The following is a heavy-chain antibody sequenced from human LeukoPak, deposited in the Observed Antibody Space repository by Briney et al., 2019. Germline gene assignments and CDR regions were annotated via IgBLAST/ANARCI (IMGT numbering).Heavy chain of an antibody. D-gene: IGHD3-22*01. CDR2: IYHSGST. CDR1: GGSISSSNW. V-gene: IGHV4-4*02. J-gene: IGHJ4*02. CDR3: ARKGHYYDSSGSFDY. Sequence: PSGTLSLTCAVSGGSISSSNWWCWVRQPPGKGLEWIGEIYHSGSTNYNPSLKSRVTISVDKSKNQFSLKLSSVTAADTAVYYCARKGHYYDSSGSFDYWGQGTLVTVSS.